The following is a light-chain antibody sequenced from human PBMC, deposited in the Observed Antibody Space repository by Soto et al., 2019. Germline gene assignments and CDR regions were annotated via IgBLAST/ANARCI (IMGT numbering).Light chain of an antibody. Sequence: IVLTQSPGTLSLSPGERATLSCRASQSVSSNYLAWYQQRPGQAPRLLIYGASSRATGIPDRFSGTGSGTDFTLTISRLEPEDFAVYYCQQYGSSPPAFGPGTEVDIK. V-gene: IGKV3-20*01. CDR2: GAS. CDR1: QSVSSNY. CDR3: QQYGSSPPA. J-gene: IGKJ3*01.